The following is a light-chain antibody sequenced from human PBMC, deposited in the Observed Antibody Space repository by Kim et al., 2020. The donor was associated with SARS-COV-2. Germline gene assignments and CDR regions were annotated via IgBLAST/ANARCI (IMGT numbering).Light chain of an antibody. Sequence: DIQMTQSPSTLSASVGDRVTITCRASQSISSWLAWYQQKPGKAPKLLIYDASSLESGVPSRFSGSGSGTEFTLTISSLQPDDFATYYCQQYNSYSCRTFGQGTKVDIK. J-gene: IGKJ1*01. V-gene: IGKV1-5*01. CDR1: QSISSW. CDR3: QQYNSYSCRT. CDR2: DAS.